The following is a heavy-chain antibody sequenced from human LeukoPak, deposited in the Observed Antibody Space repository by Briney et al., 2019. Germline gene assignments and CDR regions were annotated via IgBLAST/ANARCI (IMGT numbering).Heavy chain of an antibody. J-gene: IGHJ4*02. CDR2: INSDGSST. CDR1: GFTFSSYW. CDR3: ARDATLIPGTVYFDY. D-gene: IGHD2-15*01. V-gene: IGHV3-74*01. Sequence: GGSLRLSCAASGFTFSSYWMHWVRQAPGKGLVWVSRINSDGSSTSYADSVKGRFTISRDNAKNSLYLQMNSLRGEDTAIYYCARDATLIPGTVYFDYWGQGALVTVSS.